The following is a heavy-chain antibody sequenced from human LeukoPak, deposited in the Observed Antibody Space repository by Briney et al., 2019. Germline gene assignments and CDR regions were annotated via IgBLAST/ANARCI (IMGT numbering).Heavy chain of an antibody. CDR2: IYHSGST. CDR3: ARGGGGNPGAFDI. J-gene: IGHJ3*02. CDR1: GGSISSGGYS. Sequence: PSETLSLTCAVSGGSISSGGYSWSWIRQPPGKGLEWIGYIYHSGSTYYNPSLKSRVTISVDTSKNQFSLKLSSVTAADTAVYYCARGGGGNPGAFDIWGQGTMVTVSS. V-gene: IGHV4-30-2*01. D-gene: IGHD4-23*01.